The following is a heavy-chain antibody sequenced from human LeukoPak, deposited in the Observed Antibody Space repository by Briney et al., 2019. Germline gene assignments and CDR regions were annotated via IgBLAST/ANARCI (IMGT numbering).Heavy chain of an antibody. Sequence: SETLSLTCTVSGGSISSSSYYWGWIRQPPGKGLEWIGSIYYSGSTYYNPSLKSRVTISVDTSKNQFSLKLSSVTAADTAVYYCARVLGDLYYYDSSGCLGIFDIWGQGTMVTVSS. D-gene: IGHD3-22*01. J-gene: IGHJ3*02. CDR1: GGSISSSSYY. CDR3: ARVLGDLYYYDSSGCLGIFDI. V-gene: IGHV4-39*07. CDR2: IYYSGST.